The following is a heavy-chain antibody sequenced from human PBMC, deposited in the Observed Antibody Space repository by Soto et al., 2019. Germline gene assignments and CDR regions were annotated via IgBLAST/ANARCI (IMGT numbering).Heavy chain of an antibody. V-gene: IGHV1-2*02. CDR1: GYTFTGYY. CDR3: ARTRYSRSSVFAY. CDR2: INPNSGGT. D-gene: IGHD6-6*01. J-gene: IGHJ4*02. Sequence: ASVKVSCKASGYTFTGYYIHWVRQAPGQGLEWMGWINPNSGGTNYAQKFQGRVTMTRDTPISTAYMELSRLTSDDTAVYYCARTRYSRSSVFAYWGQGTLVTVSS.